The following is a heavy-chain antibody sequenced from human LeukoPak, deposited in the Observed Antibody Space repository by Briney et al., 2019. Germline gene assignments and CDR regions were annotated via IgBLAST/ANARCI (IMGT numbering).Heavy chain of an antibody. CDR1: GGSFSTYY. V-gene: IGHV4-34*01. CDR2: INDSGKT. CDR3: ARISRWGPY. D-gene: IGHD3-16*01. Sequence: SETLSLTCAVSGGSFSTYYWSWIRQPPGKGLEWIGEINDSGKTNTHPSLKSRITISVDTSKNHFSLSVRSVTAADTAVYYCARISRWGPYWGQGILVTVSS. J-gene: IGHJ4*02.